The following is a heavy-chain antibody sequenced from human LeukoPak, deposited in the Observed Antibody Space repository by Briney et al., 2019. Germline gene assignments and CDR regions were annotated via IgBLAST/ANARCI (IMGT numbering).Heavy chain of an antibody. CDR2: ISYDGGQN. Sequence: GGSLRLSCAASGFSFSNYAMHWVRQAPGKGLEWVAVISYDGGQNWYADSVKGRFTISRDNSKNTLYLQMNSLRVDDTAVYYCARDLYSSAWYGIHWGQGTLVTVSS. V-gene: IGHV3-30*14. CDR3: ARDLYSSAWYGIH. J-gene: IGHJ4*02. CDR1: GFSFSNYA. D-gene: IGHD6-19*01.